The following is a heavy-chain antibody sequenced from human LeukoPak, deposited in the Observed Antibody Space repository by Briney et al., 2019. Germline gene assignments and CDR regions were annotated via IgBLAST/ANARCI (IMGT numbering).Heavy chain of an antibody. CDR3: ARHKQSGTYYDALDI. V-gene: IGHV4-39*01. D-gene: IGHD1-26*01. Sequence: PSETLSLTCTVSGGSIGSTTYYWGWIRQPPGKELEWIGSIYYSGSTYYNPSLKSRVTISLDTSKNQFSLKLSSVTAADTAVYYCARHKQSGTYYDALDIWGQGTMVTVSS. J-gene: IGHJ3*02. CDR1: GGSIGSTTYY. CDR2: IYYSGST.